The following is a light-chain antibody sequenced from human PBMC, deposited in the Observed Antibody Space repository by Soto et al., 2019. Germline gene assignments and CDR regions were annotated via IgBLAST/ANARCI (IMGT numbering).Light chain of an antibody. J-gene: IGLJ1*01. CDR3: CSYAGTVAYV. CDR2: EVS. Sequence: QSVLTQPASVSGSPGQSITISCTGTSSDVGGYNYVSWYQHHPGKAPKLMICEVSNRPSGISNRFSGSKSGDTASLTISGLQAEDEADYFCCSYAGTVAYVFGTGTKVTVL. CDR1: SSDVGGYNY. V-gene: IGLV2-14*01.